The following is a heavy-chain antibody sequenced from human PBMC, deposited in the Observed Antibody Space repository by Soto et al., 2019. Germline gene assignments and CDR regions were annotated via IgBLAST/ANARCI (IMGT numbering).Heavy chain of an antibody. V-gene: IGHV3-23*01. Sequence: EVQLLESGGGLVQPGGSLRLSCAASGFSFSSYAMTWVRQAPGKGLEWVSGISDSGGSTYYADSVKGRFTISRDNSKNMVYLQMNRLRAGDTAVYYCANPGYSNGYDWFDPWGQGTLVTVSS. J-gene: IGHJ5*02. D-gene: IGHD5-18*01. CDR2: ISDSGGST. CDR1: GFSFSSYA. CDR3: ANPGYSNGYDWFDP.